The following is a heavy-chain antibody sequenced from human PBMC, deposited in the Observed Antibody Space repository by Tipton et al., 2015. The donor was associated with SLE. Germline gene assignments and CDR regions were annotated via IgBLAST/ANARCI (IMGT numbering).Heavy chain of an antibody. V-gene: IGHV4-61*02. J-gene: IGHJ4*02. Sequence: TLSLTCAVSGYSISSGYYWGWIRPPAGKGLEWVGRIYTSGSTNYNPSLKSRVTMSVDTSKNQFSLKLSSVTAADTAVYYCASSKTGTTNAFDYWGQGTLVTVAS. D-gene: IGHD1-7*01. CDR3: ASSKTGTTNAFDY. CDR2: IYTSGST. CDR1: GYSISSGYY.